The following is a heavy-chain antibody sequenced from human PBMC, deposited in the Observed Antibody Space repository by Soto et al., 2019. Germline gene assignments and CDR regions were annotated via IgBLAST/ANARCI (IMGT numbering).Heavy chain of an antibody. V-gene: IGHV3-30*18. D-gene: IGHD3-3*01. Sequence: RWSLRLSCAASGFTFSNYGMHWFRQAPGKGLEWVAFISDDGSNKYYADSMKGRFTMSRDNSKRTLYLQMSSLRVEDTAVYYCTKRRNVLRFLEWSSGMEVWGQGTTVTVSS. CDR3: TKRRNVLRFLEWSSGMEV. CDR1: GFTFSNYG. J-gene: IGHJ6*02. CDR2: ISDDGSNK.